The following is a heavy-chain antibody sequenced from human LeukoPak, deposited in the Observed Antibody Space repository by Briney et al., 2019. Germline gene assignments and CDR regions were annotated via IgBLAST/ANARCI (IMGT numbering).Heavy chain of an antibody. CDR3: TRVAFLGGYSQAFDI. CDR2: VYSGGYT. D-gene: IGHD3-22*01. Sequence: GGSLRLSCAASGFTVSSNYMSWVRQAPGKGLEWVSVVYSGGYTHYPDSVMGRFTIARDNSRNTLYLQMNSLRVEYSAMDYCTRVAFLGGYSQAFDIWGQGTMVTVSS. V-gene: IGHV3-53*01. J-gene: IGHJ3*02. CDR1: GFTVSSNY.